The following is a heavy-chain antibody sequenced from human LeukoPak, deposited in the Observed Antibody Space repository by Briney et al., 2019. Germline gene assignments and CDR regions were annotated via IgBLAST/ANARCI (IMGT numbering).Heavy chain of an antibody. CDR2: IYPGDSDT. CDR1: GYSFTNYW. Sequence: GESLKISCKASGYSFTNYWIAGVRQMPGKGLEGMGIIYPGDSDTRYSPSFQGQVHISVDKSINTAYLQWSGLKASDTAMYYCARPSQLMEGKSTGLFDYWGQGTLVTVSS. J-gene: IGHJ4*02. CDR3: ARPSQLMEGKSTGLFDY. D-gene: IGHD1-1*01. V-gene: IGHV5-51*01.